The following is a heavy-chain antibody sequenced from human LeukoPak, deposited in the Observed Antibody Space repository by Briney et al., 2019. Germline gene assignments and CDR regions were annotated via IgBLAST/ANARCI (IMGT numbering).Heavy chain of an antibody. CDR3: ARDRAAADLDY. Sequence: GGSLRLSCAASGFTFRNYWMTWVRQAPGKGLEWVANINQDGSEKYYVDSVKGRFTISRDNSKNTLYLQMNSLRAEDTAVYYCARDRAAADLDYWGQGTLVTVSS. J-gene: IGHJ4*02. D-gene: IGHD6-13*01. CDR2: INQDGSEK. V-gene: IGHV3-7*01. CDR1: GFTFRNYW.